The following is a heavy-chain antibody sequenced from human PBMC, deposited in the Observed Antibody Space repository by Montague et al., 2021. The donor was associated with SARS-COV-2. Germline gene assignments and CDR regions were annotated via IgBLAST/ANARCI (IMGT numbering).Heavy chain of an antibody. CDR1: GGSISSSSYY. CDR3: ARDPSRQPLLYPIGDYYGIDV. D-gene: IGHD2-2*02. V-gene: IGHV4-39*07. Sequence: SETLSLTCTVSGGSISSSSYYWGWIRQAPGKGLEWIGSIYYSGSTYYNPSLKSRVAISVDTSKNQFSLKLSSVTAADTAVYYCARDPSRQPLLYPIGDYYGIDVWGQGTTVTVSS. J-gene: IGHJ6*02. CDR2: IYYSGST.